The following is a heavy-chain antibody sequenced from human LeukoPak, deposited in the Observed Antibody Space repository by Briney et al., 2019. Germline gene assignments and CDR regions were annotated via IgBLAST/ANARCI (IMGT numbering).Heavy chain of an antibody. V-gene: IGHV4-34*01. D-gene: IGHD3-10*01. CDR2: INHSGST. Sequence: ASETLSLTCAVYGGSFSDYYWTWIRQPPGKGLEWIGDINHSGSTNYNPSLKSRVTISVDTSKNQFSLKLSSVTAADTAVYYCATRYYYGSETSIKWGQGTPVTVSS. CDR3: ATRYYYGSETSIK. CDR1: GGSFSDYY. J-gene: IGHJ4*02.